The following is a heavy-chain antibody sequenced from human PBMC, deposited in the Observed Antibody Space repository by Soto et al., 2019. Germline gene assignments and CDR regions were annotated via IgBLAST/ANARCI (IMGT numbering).Heavy chain of an antibody. CDR2: IKSKTDGGTT. CDR1: GFTFSNAW. V-gene: IGHV3-15*01. J-gene: IGHJ4*02. CDR3: TPQLRARPLDY. Sequence: SGGSLRLSCAASGFTFSNAWMSWVRQAPGKGLEWVGRIKSKTDGGTTDYAAPVKGRFTISRDDSKNTLYLQMNSLKTEDTAVYYCTPQLRARPLDYWGQGTLVTVSS. D-gene: IGHD6-6*01.